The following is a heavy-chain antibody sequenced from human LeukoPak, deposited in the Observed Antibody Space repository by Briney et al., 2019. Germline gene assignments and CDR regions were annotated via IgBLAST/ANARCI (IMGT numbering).Heavy chain of an antibody. CDR3: ARGMDSGSYYY. J-gene: IGHJ4*02. V-gene: IGHV1-3*01. D-gene: IGHD1-26*01. CDR1: GYTFTSYA. Sequence: ASVKVSCKASGYTFTSYAMHWVRQAPGQRLEWMGWINAGDGNTKYSQKFQGRVTITRDTSTSTAYMELRSLRSDDTAVYYCARGMDSGSYYYWGQGTLVTVSS. CDR2: INAGDGNT.